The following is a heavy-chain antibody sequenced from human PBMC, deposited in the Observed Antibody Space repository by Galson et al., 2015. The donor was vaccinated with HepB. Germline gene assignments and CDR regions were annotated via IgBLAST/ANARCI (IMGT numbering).Heavy chain of an antibody. D-gene: IGHD5-18*01. J-gene: IGHJ4*02. CDR3: AKGRGYSYGYPDY. Sequence: SLRLSCAASGFTFSSYAMSWVRQAPGKGLEWVSAISGSGGSTYYADSVKGRFTISRDNSKNTLYLQMNSLRAEDTAVYYCAKGRGYSYGYPDYWGQGTLVTVPS. CDR1: GFTFSSYA. CDR2: ISGSGGST. V-gene: IGHV3-23*01.